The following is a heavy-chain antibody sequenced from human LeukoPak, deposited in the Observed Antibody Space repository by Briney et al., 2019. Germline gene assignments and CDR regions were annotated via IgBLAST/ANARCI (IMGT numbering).Heavy chain of an antibody. CDR2: ISYDGSNK. Sequence: GGSLGLSCAASGFTLISYAMHWVRRAPAKGLGGVAVISYDGSNKYYADSVKGRFTIYRDNAKNSLYLQMDSMMVADTAVYFCARDLGDGEYFFDFWGQGTLVSVSS. D-gene: IGHD3-16*01. CDR3: ARDLGDGEYFFDF. CDR1: GFTLISYA. V-gene: IGHV3-30-3*01. J-gene: IGHJ4*02.